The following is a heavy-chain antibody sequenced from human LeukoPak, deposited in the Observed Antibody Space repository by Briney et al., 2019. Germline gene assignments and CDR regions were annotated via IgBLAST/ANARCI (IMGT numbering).Heavy chain of an antibody. CDR1: GFTFSSYG. CDR3: AKDLENRNGMDV. J-gene: IGHJ6*02. V-gene: IGHV3-30*18. D-gene: IGHD1-14*01. Sequence: SGGSLRLSCAASGFTFSSYGMHWVRQAPGKGLEWVAVISYDGSNKYYADSVKGRFTISRDNSKNTLYLQMNSLRAEDTAVYYCAKDLENRNGMDVWGQGTTVTVSS. CDR2: ISYDGSNK.